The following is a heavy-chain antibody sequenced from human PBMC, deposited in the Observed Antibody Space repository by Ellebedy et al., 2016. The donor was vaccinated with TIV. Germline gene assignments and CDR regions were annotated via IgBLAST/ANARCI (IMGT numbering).Heavy chain of an antibody. CDR2: IQSGGNT. CDR1: GFTVSTSY. Sequence: GESLKISCAASGFTVSTSYMNWVRQAPGKGLEWVSVIQSGGNTYYADSVKGRFTISRDSSKNTVYLQMNSLRAEDTAVYYCARDGPGFYFDSWGQGTLVTVSS. J-gene: IGHJ4*02. CDR3: ARDGPGFYFDS. D-gene: IGHD1-14*01. V-gene: IGHV3-53*01.